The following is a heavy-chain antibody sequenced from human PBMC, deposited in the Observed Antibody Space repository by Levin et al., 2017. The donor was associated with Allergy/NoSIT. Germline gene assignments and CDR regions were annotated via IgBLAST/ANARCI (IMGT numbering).Heavy chain of an antibody. Sequence: PGGSLRLACGGSPFTFKNHATSWVRQAPGKGLEWVSAISGTTRTTYYSDAVRGRFTISRDDSDNTVYLQMNSLTVEDTALYFCAKDHKLAYTYGGAHLSWGQGTLVTVSS. V-gene: IGHV3-23*01. CDR2: ISGTTRTT. J-gene: IGHJ4*02. CDR3: AKDHKLAYTYGGAHLS. D-gene: IGHD2-2*02. CDR1: PFTFKNHA.